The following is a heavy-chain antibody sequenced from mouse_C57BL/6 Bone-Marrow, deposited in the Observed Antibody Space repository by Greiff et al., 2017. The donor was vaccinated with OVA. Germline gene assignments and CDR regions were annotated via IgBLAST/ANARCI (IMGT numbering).Heavy chain of an antibody. Sequence: EVKLEESGGGLVKPGGSLKLSCAASGFTFSDYGMHWVRQAPEKGLEWVAYISSGSSTIYYADTVKGRFTISRDNAKNTLFLQMTSLRSEDAAMYYCATSNYEDYWGKGTTLTVSS. CDR1: GFTFSDYG. V-gene: IGHV5-17*01. CDR3: ATSNYEDY. D-gene: IGHD2-5*01. J-gene: IGHJ2*01. CDR2: ISSGSSTI.